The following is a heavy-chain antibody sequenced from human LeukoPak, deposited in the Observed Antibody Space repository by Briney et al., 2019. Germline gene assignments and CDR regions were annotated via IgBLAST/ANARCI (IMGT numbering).Heavy chain of an antibody. J-gene: IGHJ4*02. CDR2: INHWGST. Sequence: SETLSLTCAVYGGSFSTYYWTWIRQPPGKGLEWIGEINHWGSTNYNPSLKSRVTISVDTSKNQFSLKLSSVTAADTAVYYCARAAGWPLYYFDYWGQGTLVTVSS. CDR3: ARAAGWPLYYFDY. V-gene: IGHV4-34*01. D-gene: IGHD2-15*01. CDR1: GGSFSTYY.